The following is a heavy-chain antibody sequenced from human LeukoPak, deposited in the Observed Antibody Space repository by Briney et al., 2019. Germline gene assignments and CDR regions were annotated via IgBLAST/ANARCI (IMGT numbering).Heavy chain of an antibody. D-gene: IGHD3-9*01. CDR1: GYTFTSYY. J-gene: IGHJ4*02. CDR3: ARSPHILTGENFDF. CDR2: INPSGGST. Sequence: ASVKVSCKASGYTFTSYYMHWVRQAPGQGLEWMGIINPSGGSTSYAQKFQGRVTMTRDMSTSTVYMELSSLRSDDTAVFYCARSPHILTGENFDFWGQGTLVTVSS. V-gene: IGHV1-46*01.